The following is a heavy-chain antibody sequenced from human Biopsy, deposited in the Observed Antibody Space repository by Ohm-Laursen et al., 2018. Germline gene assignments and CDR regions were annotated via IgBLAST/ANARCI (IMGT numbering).Heavy chain of an antibody. J-gene: IGHJ4*02. CDR3: GNEVHGRDY. CDR1: GKTFSDYQ. V-gene: IGHV4-34*08. D-gene: IGHD2-15*01. CDR2: INQAGTT. Sequence: GTLSLTCTVFGKTFSDYQWSWIRQPPGKGLEWIGQINQAGTTNYNPSLKSRISISADASKYKFFLRLTSVTAADTAVYLCGNEVHGRDYWGLGAQVTVSS.